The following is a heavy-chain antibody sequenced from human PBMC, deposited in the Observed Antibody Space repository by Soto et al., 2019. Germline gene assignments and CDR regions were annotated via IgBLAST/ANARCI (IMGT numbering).Heavy chain of an antibody. J-gene: IGHJ6*04. V-gene: IGHV3-66*01. CDR1: GFSVSSKY. CDR3: TTDDVHFNGDRYYGGPMAV. Sequence: EVQLVESGGDLVQPGGSLRLSCAASGFSVSSKYMSWVRQAPGKGLEWGSLIQRGGTTYYAGSVKGRFTISRDYSENTLYLQMNSLRVGDTAVYYCTTDDVHFNGDRYYGGPMAVWGKETTVTVSA. D-gene: IGHD2-8*01. CDR2: IQRGGTT.